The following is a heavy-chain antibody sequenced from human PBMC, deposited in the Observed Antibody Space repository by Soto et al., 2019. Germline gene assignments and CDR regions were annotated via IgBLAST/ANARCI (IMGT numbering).Heavy chain of an antibody. CDR2: ISKSSTYT. J-gene: IGHJ4*02. CDR1: GFAFSDSY. Sequence: GGSLRLSCAASGFAFSDSYMSWIRQAPGKGLEWVAYISKSSTYTKYAESMRGRFTISRDNAKNSLYLQIGSLRAEDTAVYYCARDRNRYYDILTNSRNYFDYWGQGTLVTVSS. D-gene: IGHD3-9*01. V-gene: IGHV3-11*06. CDR3: ARDRNRYYDILTNSRNYFDY.